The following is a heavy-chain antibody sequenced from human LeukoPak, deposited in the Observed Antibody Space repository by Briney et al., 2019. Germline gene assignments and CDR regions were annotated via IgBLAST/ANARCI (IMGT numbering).Heavy chain of an antibody. Sequence: PGRSLRLSCAASGFTFSSYAMHWVRQAPGKGLEWVAVISYGGSNKYYADSVKGRFTISRDNSKNTLYLQMNSLRAEDTAVYYCARGVWYFDYWGQGTLVTVSS. CDR3: ARGVWYFDY. J-gene: IGHJ4*02. V-gene: IGHV3-30-3*01. D-gene: IGHD6-6*01. CDR2: ISYGGSNK. CDR1: GFTFSSYA.